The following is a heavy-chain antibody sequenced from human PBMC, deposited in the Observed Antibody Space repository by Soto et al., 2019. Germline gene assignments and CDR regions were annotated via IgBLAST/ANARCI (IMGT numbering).Heavy chain of an antibody. Sequence: SETLSLSCTVSGGSVSSGSYYWSWIRQPPGKGLEWIGYIYYSGSTNYNPSLKSRVTISVDTSKNQFSLKLSSVTAADTAVYYCARDNSGSYNRRFDIWGQGTTVTVSS. D-gene: IGHD1-26*01. CDR3: ARDNSGSYNRRFDI. V-gene: IGHV4-61*01. CDR2: IYYSGST. J-gene: IGHJ3*02. CDR1: GGSVSSGSYY.